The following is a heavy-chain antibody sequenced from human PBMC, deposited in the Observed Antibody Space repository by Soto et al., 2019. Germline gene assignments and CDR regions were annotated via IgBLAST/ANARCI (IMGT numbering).Heavy chain of an antibody. J-gene: IGHJ4*02. D-gene: IGHD3-10*01. CDR3: ARVLHGSGIFFDY. CDR1: GGSISSHY. Sequence: PSQTLPLTCTVFGGSISSHYWSLIRQPPGKGLEWIGYIYYSGSTNYNPSLKSRVTISVDTSKNQFSLKLSSVTAADTAVYYCARVLHGSGIFFDYWGQGTLVTVSS. V-gene: IGHV4-59*11. CDR2: IYYSGST.